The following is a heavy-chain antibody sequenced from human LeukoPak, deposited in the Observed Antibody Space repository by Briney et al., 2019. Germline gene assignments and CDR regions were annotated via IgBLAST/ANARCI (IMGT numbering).Heavy chain of an antibody. D-gene: IGHD3-3*01. CDR3: ASHRTIFGAHGAFVI. CDR2: ISGGGGST. V-gene: IGHV3-23*01. J-gene: IGHJ3*02. Sequence: GGSLRLSCAASGFTFTSYAMTWVRQAPGKGLEWVSSISGGGGSTYYADSVKGRFTISRDNSKNTLYLQMNSLRAEDTAVYYCASHRTIFGAHGAFVIWGQGTMVTVSS. CDR1: GFTFTSYA.